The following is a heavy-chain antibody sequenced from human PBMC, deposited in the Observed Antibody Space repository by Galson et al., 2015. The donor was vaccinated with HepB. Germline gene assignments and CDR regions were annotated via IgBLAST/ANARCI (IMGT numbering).Heavy chain of an antibody. V-gene: IGHV3-15*01. Sequence: SLRLSCAASGFTFSNAWMSWVRQAPGKGLEWVGRIKSKTDGGTTDYAAPVKGRFTISRDDSKNTLYLQMNSLKTEDTAVYYCTTERRDFDWLFLPGGAFDIWGQGTMVTVSS. J-gene: IGHJ3*02. D-gene: IGHD3-9*01. CDR1: GFTFSNAW. CDR2: IKSKTDGGTT. CDR3: TTERRDFDWLFLPGGAFDI.